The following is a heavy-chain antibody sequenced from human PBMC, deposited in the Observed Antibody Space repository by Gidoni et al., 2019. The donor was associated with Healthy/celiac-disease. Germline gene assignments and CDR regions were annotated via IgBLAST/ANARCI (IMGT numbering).Heavy chain of an antibody. CDR1: GVSIRSSSYY. CDR3: ARHDYVWGSYRYLFDY. J-gene: IGHJ4*02. Sequence: QLQLQESGPGLVKPSETLSLTCTVSGVSIRSSSYYWGWIRQPPGKGLEWIGSIYYSGSTYYNPSLKSRVTISVDTSKNQFSLKLSSVTAADTAVYYCARHDYVWGSYRYLFDYWGQGTLVTVSS. CDR2: IYYSGST. D-gene: IGHD3-16*02. V-gene: IGHV4-39*01.